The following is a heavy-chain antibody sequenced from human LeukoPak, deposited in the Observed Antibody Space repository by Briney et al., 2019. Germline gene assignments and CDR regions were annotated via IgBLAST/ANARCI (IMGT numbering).Heavy chain of an antibody. CDR2: VSTYNGNT. J-gene: IGHJ4*02. Sequence: ASVKVSCKASGYTFTSYGISWVRQAPGQGLEWMGWVSTYNGNTNYAQNLQGRVTMTTDRSTSTAYVELRSLTSDDTAVYYCARDRATLRGNNYDLLTGYYTGWDYWAQGTLVSVSS. CDR1: GYTFTSYG. V-gene: IGHV1-18*01. CDR3: ARDRATLRGNNYDLLTGYYTGWDY. D-gene: IGHD3-9*01.